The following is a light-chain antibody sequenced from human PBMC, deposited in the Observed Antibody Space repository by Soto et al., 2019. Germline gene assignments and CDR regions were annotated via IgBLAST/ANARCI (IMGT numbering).Light chain of an antibody. Sequence: DIQMTQSPSSLSASVGDRVTISCQASHDISNCLNWYQQKPGNAPKLLIYDASHLETGVPSRFSGSGLGTDFTFTISSLEPEDFATYFCQQYDSLPLTFGGGTKVEVK. CDR1: HDISNC. V-gene: IGKV1-33*01. CDR3: QQYDSLPLT. CDR2: DAS. J-gene: IGKJ4*01.